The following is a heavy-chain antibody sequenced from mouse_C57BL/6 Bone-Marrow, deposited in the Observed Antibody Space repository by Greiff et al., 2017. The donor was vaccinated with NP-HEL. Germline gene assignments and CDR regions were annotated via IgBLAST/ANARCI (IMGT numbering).Heavy chain of an antibody. D-gene: IGHD2-4*01. CDR1: GFSLTSYA. Sequence: VMLVESGPGLVAPSQSLSITCTVSGFSLTSYAISWVRQPPGKGLEWLGVIWTGGGTNYNSALKSRLSISKDNSKSQVFLKMNSLQTDDTARYYCARKAMYDYDDWYFDVWGTGTTVTVSS. CDR2: IWTGGGT. J-gene: IGHJ1*03. V-gene: IGHV2-9-1*01. CDR3: ARKAMYDYDDWYFDV.